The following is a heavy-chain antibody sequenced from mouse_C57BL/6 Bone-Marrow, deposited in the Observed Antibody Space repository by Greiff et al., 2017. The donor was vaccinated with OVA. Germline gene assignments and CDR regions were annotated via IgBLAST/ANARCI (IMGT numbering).Heavy chain of an antibody. Sequence: EVMLVESGGGLVQPGESLKLSCESNEYEFPSHDMSWVRKTPEKRLELVAAINRDGGSTNYPDTMAGRFTISRDNTKKTLYLQMSSLRSEDTALYYCARREDYGTYPFAYWGQGTLVTVSA. V-gene: IGHV5-2*01. D-gene: IGHD2-1*01. CDR2: INRDGGST. J-gene: IGHJ3*01. CDR1: EYEFPSHD. CDR3: ARREDYGTYPFAY.